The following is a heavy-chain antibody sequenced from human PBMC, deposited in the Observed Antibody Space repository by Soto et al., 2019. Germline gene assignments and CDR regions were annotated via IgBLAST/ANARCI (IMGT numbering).Heavy chain of an antibody. CDR2: ISGSGGST. V-gene: IGHV3-23*01. CDR1: GFTFSSYA. Sequence: GGSLRLFCAASGFTFSSYAMSWVRQAPGKGLEWVSAISGSGGSTYSADSVKGRFTISRDNSKNTMFLQMNSLRAEDTAVYYCAKDPYDSSGYYHDYWGQGTLVTVSS. D-gene: IGHD3-22*01. CDR3: AKDPYDSSGYYHDY. J-gene: IGHJ4*02.